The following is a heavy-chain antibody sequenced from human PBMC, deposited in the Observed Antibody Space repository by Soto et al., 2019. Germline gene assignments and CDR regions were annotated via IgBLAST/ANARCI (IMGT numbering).Heavy chain of an antibody. CDR1: GGSISSSSYY. CDR3: AGIAAAGNRLVDY. J-gene: IGHJ4*02. D-gene: IGHD6-13*01. Sequence: SETLSLTCTVSGGSISSSSYYWGWIRQPPGKGLEWIGSIYYSGSTYYNPSLKSLVSISVDTTKNQFSLKLSSVTDADTAVYYCAGIAAAGNRLVDYWGQGTLVTVSS. V-gene: IGHV4-39*01. CDR2: IYYSGST.